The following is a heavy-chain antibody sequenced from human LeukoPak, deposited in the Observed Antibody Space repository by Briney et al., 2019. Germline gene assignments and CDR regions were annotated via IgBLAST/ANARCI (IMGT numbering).Heavy chain of an antibody. Sequence: SETLSLTCTVSGGSISSSSYYWGWIRQPPGKGLEWIGSIYYSGSTYYNPSLKSRVTISVDTSKNQFSLKLSSVTAADTAVYYCARGYFWAIAVAGYYFDYWGQGTLVTVSS. J-gene: IGHJ4*02. V-gene: IGHV4-39*01. CDR3: ARGYFWAIAVAGYYFDY. CDR2: IYYSGST. CDR1: GGSISSSSYY. D-gene: IGHD6-19*01.